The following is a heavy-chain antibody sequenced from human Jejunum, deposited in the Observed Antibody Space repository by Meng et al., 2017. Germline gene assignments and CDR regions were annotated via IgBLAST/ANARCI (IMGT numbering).Heavy chain of an antibody. CDR1: GYTLTGSY. D-gene: IGHD3-16*01. CDR3: ARGFNYAYDY. CDR2: INPINGDT. Sequence: ASVKVSCKASGYTLTGSYMHWVRQAPGQGLEWVGRINPINGDTNSAQKFQGRVTITRDTSISTDYMELTSLGSDDTAVYYGARGFNYAYDYWGQGTLVTVSS. J-gene: IGHJ4*02. V-gene: IGHV1-2*06.